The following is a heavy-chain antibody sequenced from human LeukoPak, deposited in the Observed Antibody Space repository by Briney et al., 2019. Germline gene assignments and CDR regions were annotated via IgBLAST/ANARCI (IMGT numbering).Heavy chain of an antibody. Sequence: GGSLRLSCAASGFTFSNFNMHWVRQAPGKGPEWVAFIMFDGSNTKYADSVKGRFTISRDNSKNTLYLQMKTLRTEDTAVYYCARQKLSGAYLPDFWGQGTLITVSS. V-gene: IGHV3-30*02. CDR2: IMFDGSNT. J-gene: IGHJ4*02. D-gene: IGHD3-10*01. CDR3: ARQKLSGAYLPDF. CDR1: GFTFSNFN.